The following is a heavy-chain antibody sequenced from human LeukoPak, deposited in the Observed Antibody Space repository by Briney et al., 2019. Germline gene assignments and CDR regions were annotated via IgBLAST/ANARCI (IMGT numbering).Heavy chain of an antibody. CDR1: GFTFDDYG. V-gene: IGHV3-20*04. Sequence: PGGSLRLSCAASGFTFDDYGMSWVRQAARKGLGWDSGINWNGGSTGHADSLKGRFTISRDNAKNSLYLQMNSLRVEDTAWFYWAREDSSWISDYWGQGTLVTVSS. CDR3: AREDSSWISDY. J-gene: IGHJ4*02. CDR2: INWNGGST. D-gene: IGHD6-13*01.